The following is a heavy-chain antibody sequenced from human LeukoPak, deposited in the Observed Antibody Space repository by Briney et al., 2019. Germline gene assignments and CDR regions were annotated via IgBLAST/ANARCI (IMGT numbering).Heavy chain of an antibody. J-gene: IGHJ5*02. CDR1: GYSFTNYW. V-gene: IGHV5-51*01. Sequence: GESLKISCKGSGYSFTNYWIGWVRPLPGKGLEWMGIIYPGDSDTRYSPSFQGQVTISADKSISIAYLQWSSLKASDTAMYYCARGGYCTSTSCYVAYNWFDPWGQGTLVTVSS. CDR2: IYPGDSDT. CDR3: ARGGYCTSTSCYVAYNWFDP. D-gene: IGHD2-2*01.